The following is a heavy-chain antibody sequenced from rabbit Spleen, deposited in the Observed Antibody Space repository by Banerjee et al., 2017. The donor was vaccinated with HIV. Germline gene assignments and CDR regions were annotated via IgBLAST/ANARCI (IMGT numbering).Heavy chain of an antibody. Sequence: VESGGDLVKPGASLTLTCTASGVSFSFNNYMCWVRQAPGKGLEWIGCIDVGSSGFTYFASWAKGRFTISKASSTTVTLQMTSLTAADTATYFCARDAATSFSSYGMDLWGPGTLVTVS. V-gene: IGHV1S40*01. CDR1: GVSFSFNNY. CDR3: ARDAATSFSSYGMDL. J-gene: IGHJ6*01. D-gene: IGHD8-1*01. CDR2: IDVGSSGFT.